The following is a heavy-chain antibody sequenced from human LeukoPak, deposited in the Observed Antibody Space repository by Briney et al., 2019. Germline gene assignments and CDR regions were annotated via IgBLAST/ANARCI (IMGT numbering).Heavy chain of an antibody. CDR2: IWYDGSNK. V-gene: IGHV3-33*01. D-gene: IGHD6-13*01. CDR1: GFTFSSYG. Sequence: GSLILSCAASGFTFSSYGMHWVRQAPGKGLEWVAVIWYDGSNKYYADSVKGRFTISRDNSKNTLYLQMNSLRAEDTAVYYCARDAVYSSSWQYYWGQGTLVTVSS. CDR3: ARDAVYSSSWQYY. J-gene: IGHJ4*02.